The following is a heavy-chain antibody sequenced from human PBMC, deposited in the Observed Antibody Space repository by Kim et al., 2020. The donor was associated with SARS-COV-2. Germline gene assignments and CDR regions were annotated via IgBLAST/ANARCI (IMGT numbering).Heavy chain of an antibody. V-gene: IGHV3-30*18. Sequence: GGSLRLSCAASGFTFSSYGMHWVRQAPGKGLEWVAVISYDGSNKYYADSVKGRFTISRDNSKNTLYLQMNSLRAEDTAVYYCAKGARSGYSVYYYYGMDVWGQGTTVTVSS. CDR2: ISYDGSNK. CDR3: AKGARSGYSVYYYYGMDV. D-gene: IGHD3-3*01. J-gene: IGHJ6*02. CDR1: GFTFSSYG.